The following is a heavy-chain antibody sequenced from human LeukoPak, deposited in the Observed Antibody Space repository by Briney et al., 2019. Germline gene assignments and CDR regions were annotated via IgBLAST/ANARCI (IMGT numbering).Heavy chain of an antibody. Sequence: GGSLRLSCVASGFNLSDYYMNWIRQAPGKRPEWVSFISNSGYTMYYSDSVKGRFTISRDNAKNSLFLQMNSLRAEDTAVYYCAKGLPPHCSSTSCFAGRSLDVWGQGTTVTVS. V-gene: IGHV3-11*01. CDR1: GFNLSDYY. CDR2: ISNSGYTM. D-gene: IGHD2-2*01. J-gene: IGHJ6*02. CDR3: AKGLPPHCSSTSCFAGRSLDV.